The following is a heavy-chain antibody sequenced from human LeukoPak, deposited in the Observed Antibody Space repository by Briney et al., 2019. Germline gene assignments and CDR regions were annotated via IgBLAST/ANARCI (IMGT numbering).Heavy chain of an antibody. J-gene: IGHJ4*02. Sequence: ASVRVSCKSSGYTFTTYGITWVRQAPGQGLEWMGWISTDNGDTNYAQKLQGRVTMTTDTSTSTAYMELRSLRSDDTAVYYCAREGLGELTLDYWGQGTLVTVSS. CDR2: ISTDNGDT. CDR3: AREGLGELTLDY. V-gene: IGHV1-18*01. CDR1: GYTFTTYG. D-gene: IGHD3-16*01.